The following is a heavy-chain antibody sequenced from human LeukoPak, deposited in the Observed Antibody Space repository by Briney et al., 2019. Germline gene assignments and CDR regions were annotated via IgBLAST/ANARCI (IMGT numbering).Heavy chain of an antibody. V-gene: IGHV1-69*13. CDR2: IIPIFGTA. J-gene: IGHJ6*03. Sequence: WASVKVSCKASGGTFSSYAISWVRQAPGQGLEWMGGIIPIFGTANYAQKFQGSVTITADESTSTAYMELSSLRSEDTAVYYCARGSFRTVLRFLEWSDRYYYYYMDVWGKGTTVTVSS. D-gene: IGHD3-3*01. CDR1: GGTFSSYA. CDR3: ARGSFRTVLRFLEWSDRYYYYYMDV.